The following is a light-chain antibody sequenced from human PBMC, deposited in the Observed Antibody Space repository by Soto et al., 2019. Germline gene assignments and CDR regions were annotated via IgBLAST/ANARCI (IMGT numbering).Light chain of an antibody. CDR3: QQYNSYSTWT. J-gene: IGKJ1*01. V-gene: IGKV1-5*01. Sequence: DILMTQSPSSLSASVGDRVTITCQASQDISNFLNWYRQKPGEAPKLLIYDASSLESGVPSRFSGSGSGTEFTLTISSLQPDDFATYYCQQYNSYSTWTFGQGTKVDIK. CDR1: QDISNF. CDR2: DAS.